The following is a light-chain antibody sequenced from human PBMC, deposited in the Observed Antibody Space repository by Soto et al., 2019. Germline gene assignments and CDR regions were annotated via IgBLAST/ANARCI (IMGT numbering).Light chain of an antibody. Sequence: QSVLTQPPSASGSPGQSVTISCTGTSSDVGHYDYVSWYQQQPGKAPKLMIYEVSKRPSGVPDRFSGSKFGYTASLTVSGPQAEDEADYYCSSYGGSNNLVFGGGTKLTVL. CDR3: SSYGGSNNLV. CDR1: SSDVGHYDY. J-gene: IGLJ2*01. CDR2: EVS. V-gene: IGLV2-8*01.